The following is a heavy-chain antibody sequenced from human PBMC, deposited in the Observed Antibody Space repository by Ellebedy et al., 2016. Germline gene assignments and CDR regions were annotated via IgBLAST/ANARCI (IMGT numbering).Heavy chain of an antibody. V-gene: IGHV3-21*04. D-gene: IGHD3/OR15-3a*01. CDR3: RHGHYADY. J-gene: IGHJ4*02. CDR1: GFTFSVAG. CDR2: IVFTGTAA. Sequence: GGSLRLSXAASGFTFSVAGMTWVRQAPGKGLEWVATIVFTGTAAYYSDLAKGRFIISRDNVKNLVFLQMNDLRVEDTALYYCRHGHYADYWGQGTLVTVSS.